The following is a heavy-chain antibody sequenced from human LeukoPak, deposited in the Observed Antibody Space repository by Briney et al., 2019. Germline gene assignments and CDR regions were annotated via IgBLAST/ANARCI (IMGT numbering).Heavy chain of an antibody. CDR1: GGSVSSTTYY. J-gene: IGHJ4*02. Sequence: SETLSLTCPVSGGSVSSTTYYWSWIRQPPGKGLEWIASINYSGSTYYNPSLKSRVTISVDTSENQFSLKLSSVTAADTAVYYCARYVVYGSGKYYFDYWGQGTLVTVSS. D-gene: IGHD3-10*01. V-gene: IGHV4-39*01. CDR3: ARYVVYGSGKYYFDY. CDR2: INYSGST.